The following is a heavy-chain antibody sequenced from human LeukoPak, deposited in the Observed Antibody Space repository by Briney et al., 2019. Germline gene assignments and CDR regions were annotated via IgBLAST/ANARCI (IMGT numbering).Heavy chain of an antibody. J-gene: IGHJ4*02. Sequence: GGSLRLSCAASGFTFSNYWMTSVRQAPVKGLEWVANMKQDGSEKYYVDSVKGRFTISRDNAKNSLYLQMNSLRAEDTAVYYCARDGSGTYGFDYWGQGTLVTVSP. D-gene: IGHD1-26*01. CDR2: MKQDGSEK. V-gene: IGHV3-7*01. CDR1: GFTFSNYW. CDR3: ARDGSGTYGFDY.